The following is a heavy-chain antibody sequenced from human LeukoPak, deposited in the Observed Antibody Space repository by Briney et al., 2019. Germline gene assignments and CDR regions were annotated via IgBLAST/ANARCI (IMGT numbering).Heavy chain of an antibody. J-gene: IGHJ5*02. CDR3: ATEGTMIVVVKENWFDP. CDR2: IYTSGST. CDR1: GGSISSGSYY. V-gene: IGHV4-61*02. D-gene: IGHD3-22*01. Sequence: SETLSLTCTVSGGSISSGSYYWSWIRQPAGKGLEWIGRIYTSGSTNYNPSLKSRVTISVDTSKNQFSLKLSSVTAADTAVYYCATEGTMIVVVKENWFDPWGQGTLVTVSS.